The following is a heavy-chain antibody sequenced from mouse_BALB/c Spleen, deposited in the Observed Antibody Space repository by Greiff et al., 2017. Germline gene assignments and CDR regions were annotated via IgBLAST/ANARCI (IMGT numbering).Heavy chain of an antibody. D-gene: IGHD2-4*01. CDR3: ARSSTMITTLFAY. V-gene: IGHV1-54*03. CDR1: GYAFTNYL. CDR2: INPGSGGT. Sequence: QVQLKQSGAELVRPGTSVKVSCKASGYAFTNYLIEWVKQRPGQGLEWIGVINPGSGGTNYNEKFKGKATLTADKSSSTAYMQLSSLTSDDSAVYFCARSSTMITTLFAYWGQGTLVTVSA. J-gene: IGHJ3*01.